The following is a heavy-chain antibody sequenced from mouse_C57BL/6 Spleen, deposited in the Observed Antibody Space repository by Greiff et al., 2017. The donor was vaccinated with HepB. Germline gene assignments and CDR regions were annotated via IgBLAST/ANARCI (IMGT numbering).Heavy chain of an antibody. CDR3: ARSTTVGVFTDTSNFDV. V-gene: IGHV1-82*01. J-gene: IGHJ1*03. D-gene: IGHD1-1*01. CDR2: IYPGDGDT. CDR1: GYAFSSSW. Sequence: QVQLQQSGPELVKPGASVKISCKASGYAFSSSWMNWVKQRPGKGLEWIGRIYPGDGDTNYNGKFKGKATLTADKSSSTAYMQLSSLTSEDSAVYFCARSTTVGVFTDTSNFDVWGTGTTVTVSS.